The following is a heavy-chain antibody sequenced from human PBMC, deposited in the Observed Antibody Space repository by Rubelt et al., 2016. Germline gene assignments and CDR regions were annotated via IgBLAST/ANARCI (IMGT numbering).Heavy chain of an antibody. CDR3: AGVVGYGSGSFNWFDP. J-gene: IGHJ5*02. V-gene: IGHV4-34*01. Sequence: QVQLQQWGAGLLKPSETLSLTCAVYGGSFSGYYWSWIRQPPGKGLEWIGEINHGGSTNYNPSLKSRVTISVDTSKNQFSLKLSSVTAADTAVYYCAGVVGYGSGSFNWFDPWGQGTLVTVSS. D-gene: IGHD3-10*01. CDR2: INHGGST. CDR1: GGSFSGYY.